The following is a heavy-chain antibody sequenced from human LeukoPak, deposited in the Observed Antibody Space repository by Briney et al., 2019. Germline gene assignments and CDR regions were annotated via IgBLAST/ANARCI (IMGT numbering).Heavy chain of an antibody. CDR3: ALYCSGGSCHSMGGAFDI. CDR2: ISGNGHST. D-gene: IGHD2-15*01. Sequence: GGSLRLSCAASGFTFGSYDMSWVRQAPGKGLEWVSAISGNGHSTYYVDSVKGRFTISRDNSRNTLYLQMNSLRAEDTAVYYCALYCSGGSCHSMGGAFDIWGQGTMVTVSS. J-gene: IGHJ3*02. CDR1: GFTFGSYD. V-gene: IGHV3-23*01.